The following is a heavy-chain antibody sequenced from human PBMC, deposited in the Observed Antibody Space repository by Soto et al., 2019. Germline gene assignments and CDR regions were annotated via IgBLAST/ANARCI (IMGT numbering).Heavy chain of an antibody. CDR2: IYWNDDK. D-gene: IGHD6-25*01. Sequence: DSVPTRLNRTHTVRLTFTFSECSLITRGEGVGWIRQPPGKALEWLALIYWNDDKRYSPSLKSRLTITKDTSKNQVVLTMTNRKPLHTHTYSCPHTVRQQVSAAATRWFALWRQVTL. CDR3: PHTVRQQVSAAATRWFAL. CDR1: ECSLITRGEG. V-gene: IGHV2-5*01. J-gene: IGHJ5*02.